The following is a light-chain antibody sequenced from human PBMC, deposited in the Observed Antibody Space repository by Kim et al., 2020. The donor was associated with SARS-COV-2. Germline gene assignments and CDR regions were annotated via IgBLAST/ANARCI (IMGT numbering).Light chain of an antibody. V-gene: IGLV2-8*01. J-gene: IGLJ1*01. CDR2: EVT. CDR1: SRDVGAFDF. Sequence: QSALTQPPSASGSPGQSVTVSCFGTSRDVGAFDFVSWYQQHPGKAPKLIIFEVTKRPSGVPARFSGSKSGNTASLTVSGLQAEDEADYYCTSFAGDNKNHVFGTGTKVTV. CDR3: TSFAGDNKNHV.